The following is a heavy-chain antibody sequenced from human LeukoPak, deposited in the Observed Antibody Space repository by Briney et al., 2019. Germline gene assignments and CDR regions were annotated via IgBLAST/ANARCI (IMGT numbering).Heavy chain of an antibody. CDR1: GFTFSSYS. CDR2: ISGDGVNT. D-gene: IGHD5-12*01. J-gene: IGHJ4*02. CDR3: AKERFRDSGYDSSFEY. V-gene: IGHV3-43*02. Sequence: GGSLRLSCAASGFTFSSYSMNWVRQAPGKGLEWVSLISGDGVNTFYADSVKGRFTISRDNSKNSLYMQVNSLRTEDTALYYCAKERFRDSGYDSSFEYWGQGTLVTVSS.